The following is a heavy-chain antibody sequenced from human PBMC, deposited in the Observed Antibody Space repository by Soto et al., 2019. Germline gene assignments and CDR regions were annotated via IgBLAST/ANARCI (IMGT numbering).Heavy chain of an antibody. V-gene: IGHV3-48*01. D-gene: IGHD2-2*01. Sequence: PGGSLRLSCVASRLSFSSSTMNWVRQAPGKGLEWLAHVTGDSDTIYYADSVKGRFTISRDNGNNTLYLQMNSLRAEDTAVYYCAKGQHCSTTSCYFYFYGMDVWGQGTKVTVSS. CDR2: VTGDSDTI. J-gene: IGHJ6*02. CDR1: RLSFSSST. CDR3: AKGQHCSTTSCYFYFYGMDV.